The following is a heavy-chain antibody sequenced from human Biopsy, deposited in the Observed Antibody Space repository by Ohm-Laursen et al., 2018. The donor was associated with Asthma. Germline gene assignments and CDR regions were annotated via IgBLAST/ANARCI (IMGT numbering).Heavy chain of an antibody. V-gene: IGHV1-69*01. J-gene: IGHJ4*02. D-gene: IGHD2-2*01. CDR1: GGTFNTYV. CDR2: INSVFGAT. Sequence: SSVKVSCKSLGGTFNTYVIGWVRQAPGQGLEWMGGINSVFGATTYPQKFQDKVTITADDSTSTVYMELSSLRSEDTAVYYCARKAGSCISRTCYSLDFWGQGTLVTVSS. CDR3: ARKAGSCISRTCYSLDF.